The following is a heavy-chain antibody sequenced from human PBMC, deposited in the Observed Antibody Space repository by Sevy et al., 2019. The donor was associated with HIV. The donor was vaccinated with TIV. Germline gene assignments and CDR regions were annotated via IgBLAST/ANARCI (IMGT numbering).Heavy chain of an antibody. CDR3: AKVYRGYSSFYGMDV. CDR1: GFTFSSYG. Sequence: GGSLRLSCAASGFTFSSYGMHWVRQAPGKGLEWVAVISYDGSNKYYADSVKGRFTTSRDNSKNTLYLQMNSLRAEDTAVYYCAKVYRGYSSFYGMDVWGQGTTVTVSS. D-gene: IGHD5-18*01. V-gene: IGHV3-30*18. J-gene: IGHJ6*02. CDR2: ISYDGSNK.